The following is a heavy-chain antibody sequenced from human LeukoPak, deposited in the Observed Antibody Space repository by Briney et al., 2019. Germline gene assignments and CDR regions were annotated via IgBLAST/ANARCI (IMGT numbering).Heavy chain of an antibody. D-gene: IGHD5-18*01. V-gene: IGHV3-30*04. J-gene: IGHJ2*01. CDR2: ISSDGSKK. CDR3: AKEDYGGHFYGYDVWYSDL. Sequence: GGSLRLSCAASGFTFSSYAIHWVRQAPGKGLEWVTVISSDGSKKYYADSVKGRFTISRDNSKNTLYLQVNSLRAEDTAVYYCAKEDYGGHFYGYDVWYSDLWGRGILVTVSS. CDR1: GFTFSSYA.